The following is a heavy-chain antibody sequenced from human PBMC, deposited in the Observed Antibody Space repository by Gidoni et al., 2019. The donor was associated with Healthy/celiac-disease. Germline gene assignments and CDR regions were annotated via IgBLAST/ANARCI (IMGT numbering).Heavy chain of an antibody. V-gene: IGHV3-49*03. CDR1: GFTFGAYA. CDR3: TKDPPLDVIYYYYGMDV. Sequence: EVQLVESGVGLVQPGRSLRLSCTASGFTFGAYAMRWFRQAPGKGLGWVGFMRSKAYGGTTEYAASVKGRFTISRDDSKSIAYLQMNSLKTEDTAVYYCTKDPPLDVIYYYYGMDVWGQGTTVTVSS. D-gene: IGHD3-16*02. J-gene: IGHJ6*02. CDR2: MRSKAYGGTT.